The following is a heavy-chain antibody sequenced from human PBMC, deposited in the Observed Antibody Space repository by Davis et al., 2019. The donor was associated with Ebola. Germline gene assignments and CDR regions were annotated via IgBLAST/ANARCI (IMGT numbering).Heavy chain of an antibody. D-gene: IGHD2/OR15-2a*01. J-gene: IGHJ3*02. CDR3: VRIQDFRVSMTEAALDI. V-gene: IGHV4-31*03. CDR1: GGPISRGGYY. CDR2: IFHRGHT. Sequence: LRPSCTVPGGPISRGGYYWSCIRQYPRTGPAWHAHIFHRGHTYYKPSLKSRVTISVDTSKNQFSLKLGCVTAADTAVYYCVRIQDFRVSMTEAALDIWGPGTMVTVSS.